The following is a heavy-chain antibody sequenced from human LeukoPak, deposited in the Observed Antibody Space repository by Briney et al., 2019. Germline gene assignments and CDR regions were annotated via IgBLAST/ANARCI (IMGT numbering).Heavy chain of an antibody. Sequence: PGGFLRLSCAASGFIFSNYYMSWVRQAPGKGLEWVSVIFDGGGTFYSDSVKGRFTVSRDYSKNTLYLQMNSLRADDTAVYYCARDSSGPAFWGQGTLVTVSS. CDR1: GFIFSNYY. J-gene: IGHJ4*02. V-gene: IGHV3-53*01. CDR2: IFDGGGT. CDR3: ARDSSGPAF. D-gene: IGHD3-22*01.